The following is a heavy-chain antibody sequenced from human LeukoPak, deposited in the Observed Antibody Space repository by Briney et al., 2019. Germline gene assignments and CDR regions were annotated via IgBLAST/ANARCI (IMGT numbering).Heavy chain of an antibody. CDR3: ARVKGMDYYDSSGYYYVSYYYYMDV. J-gene: IGHJ6*03. Sequence: SETLSLTCTVSGGSLTSSSYYWGWIRQPPGKGLEWIGSIYYSGSPYYKSSLKSRVTISVDTSKNQFSLKLNSVTAADTAVYYCARVKGMDYYDSSGYYYVSYYYYMDVWGKGTTVTVSS. CDR1: GGSLTSSSYY. D-gene: IGHD3-22*01. V-gene: IGHV4-39*07. CDR2: IYYSGSP.